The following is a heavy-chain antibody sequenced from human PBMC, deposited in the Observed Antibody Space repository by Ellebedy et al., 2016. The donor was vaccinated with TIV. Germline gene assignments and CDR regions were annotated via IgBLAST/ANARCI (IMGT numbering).Heavy chain of an antibody. J-gene: IGHJ6*02. CDR2: INPHSGVT. D-gene: IGHD1-1*01. CDR3: SMGTGTTVEFFYYFGMDV. V-gene: IGHV1-2*02. Sequence: AASVKVSCKASEGTFGSYGISWVRQAPGQGLEWMGWINPHSGVTSYAQKFQGKVTMTRDTSISTAYMTLSRLRSGDTAVYYCSMGTGTTVEFFYYFGMDVWGQGTTVTVSS. CDR1: EGTFGSYG.